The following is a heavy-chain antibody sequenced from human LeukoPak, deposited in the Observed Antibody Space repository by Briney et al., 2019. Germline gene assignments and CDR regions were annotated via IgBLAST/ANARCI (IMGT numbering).Heavy chain of an antibody. V-gene: IGHV3-21*01. CDR1: GFTFSSYA. D-gene: IGHD3-10*01. CDR2: ISSGSGGDI. CDR3: ARDPGGSFDY. Sequence: TGGSLRLSCVASGFTFSSYAMSWVRQAPGEGLEWVSSISSGSGGDIFYADSVKGRFTISRDNAKNSLHLEMNSLRVEDTAVYYCARDPGGSFDYWGQGTLVTVSS. J-gene: IGHJ4*02.